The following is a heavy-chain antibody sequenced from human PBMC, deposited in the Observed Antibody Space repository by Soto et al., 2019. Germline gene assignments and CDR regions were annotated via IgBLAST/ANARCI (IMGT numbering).Heavy chain of an antibody. CDR1: GGTFSSYT. V-gene: IGHV1-69*04. D-gene: IGHD3-10*01. CDR3: VRDWESTTQTWGFGDS. Sequence: QVQVVQSGAEVKKPGSSVKVSCKASGGTFSSYTITWVRQAPGQGLEWLGRIIPIFVVTNYAQKFQDRLKMSADRPTTTAYMELSSLTSADTAVYYCVRDWESTTQTWGFGDSWGQGTLVTVSS. CDR2: IIPIFVVT. J-gene: IGHJ4*02.